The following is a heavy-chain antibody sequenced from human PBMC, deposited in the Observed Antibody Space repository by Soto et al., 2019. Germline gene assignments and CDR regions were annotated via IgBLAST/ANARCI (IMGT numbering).Heavy chain of an antibody. CDR2: IKGSGGET. J-gene: IGHJ5*02. D-gene: IGHD2-21*02. V-gene: IGHV1-46*03. CDR3: ARGGGVVLVTAALDH. CDR1: GDTVTNYY. Sequence: ASGKVGCKTSGDTVTNYYMHWVRQAPGQGRGWMGIIKGSGGETTYAQRVLGRGTMTSDTATSAVYSEVSILRSEDTPVSLWARGGGVVLVTAALDHWGKGSLVT.